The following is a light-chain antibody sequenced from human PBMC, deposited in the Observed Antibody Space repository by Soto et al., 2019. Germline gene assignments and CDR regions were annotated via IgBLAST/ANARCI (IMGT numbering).Light chain of an antibody. J-gene: IGLJ2*01. Sequence: QSVLTQPASVSGSPGQSITISCTGTSSDIGGYNFVSWYQQHPGKAPKLLIYEVSNRPSGVSHRFSGSKSGNTASLTISGLQTEDEADYYCASYGRTSTPLFGGGTQLTVL. V-gene: IGLV2-14*01. CDR1: SSDIGGYNF. CDR3: ASYGRTSTPL. CDR2: EVS.